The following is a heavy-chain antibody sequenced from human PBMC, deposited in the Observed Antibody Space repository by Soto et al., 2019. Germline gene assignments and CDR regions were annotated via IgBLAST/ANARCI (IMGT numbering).Heavy chain of an antibody. CDR2: INPNSGGT. CDR3: AREVVVPAAIHGRFDP. Sequence: GASVKVSCKASGYTFTGYYMHWVRQAPGQGLEWMGWINPNSGGTNYAQKFQGRVTMTRDTSISTAYMELSRLRSDDTAVYYCAREVVVPAAIHGRFDPWGQGTLVTVSS. V-gene: IGHV1-2*02. D-gene: IGHD2-2*02. CDR1: GYTFTGYY. J-gene: IGHJ5*02.